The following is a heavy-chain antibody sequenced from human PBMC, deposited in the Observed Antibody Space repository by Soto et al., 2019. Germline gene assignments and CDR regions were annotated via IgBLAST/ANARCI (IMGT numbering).Heavy chain of an antibody. CDR2: TRNKANSYTT. CDR3: ARDGFPAGREAFDI. D-gene: IGHD3-10*01. CDR1: GFTFSDHY. V-gene: IGHV3-72*01. J-gene: IGHJ3*02. Sequence: GGSLRLSCAASGFTFSDHYMDWVRQAPGKGLEWVGRTRNKANSYTTEYAASVKGRFTISRDDSKNSLYLQMNSLKTEDTAVYYCARDGFPAGREAFDIWGQGTMVTVSS.